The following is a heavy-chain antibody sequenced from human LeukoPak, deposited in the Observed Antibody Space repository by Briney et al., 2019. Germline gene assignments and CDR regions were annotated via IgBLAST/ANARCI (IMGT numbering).Heavy chain of an antibody. D-gene: IGHD3-10*01. CDR3: ARAVRGVNPTANWFDP. CDR1: GFTFSSYA. J-gene: IGHJ5*02. CDR2: ISSNGGST. V-gene: IGHV3-64*01. Sequence: PGGSLRLSCAASGFTFSSYAMHWVRQAPGKGLEYVSAISSNGGSTYYANSVKGRFTISRDNSKNTLYLQMGSLRAEDMAVYYCARAVRGVNPTANWFDPWGQGTLVTVSS.